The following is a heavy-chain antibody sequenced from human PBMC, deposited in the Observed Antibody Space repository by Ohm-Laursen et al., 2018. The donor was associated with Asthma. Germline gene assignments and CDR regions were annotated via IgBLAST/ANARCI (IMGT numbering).Heavy chain of an antibody. V-gene: IGHV1-3*01. D-gene: IGHD6-19*01. Sequence: ASVKVSCKASGYTFTSYAMHWVRQDPGQRLEWMGWINADNGNTKYSQKFQGRVTITRDTSASTAYMELRSLRSEDTAVYYCAAVAGPGRFDYWGQGTLVTVSS. J-gene: IGHJ4*02. CDR1: GYTFTSYA. CDR3: AAVAGPGRFDY. CDR2: INADNGNT.